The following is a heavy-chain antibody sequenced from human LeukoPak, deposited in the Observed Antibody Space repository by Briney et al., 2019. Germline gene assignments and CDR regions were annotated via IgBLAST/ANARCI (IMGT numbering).Heavy chain of an antibody. Sequence: GSLRLSCAASGFTFSSYSMNWVRQAPGKGLEWVSSITISGSSTYNADSVKGRFTISRDNAKNSLYLQMNSLRAEDTAVYYCARGSVVAANFDFWGQGTLVTVSS. J-gene: IGHJ4*02. D-gene: IGHD2-15*01. V-gene: IGHV3-48*04. CDR3: ARGSVVAANFDF. CDR2: ITISGSST. CDR1: GFTFSSYS.